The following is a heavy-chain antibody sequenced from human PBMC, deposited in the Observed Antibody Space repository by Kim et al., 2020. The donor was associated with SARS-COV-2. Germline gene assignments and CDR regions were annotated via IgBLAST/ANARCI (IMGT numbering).Heavy chain of an antibody. CDR3: ARDSRYYGMDV. CDR2: T. V-gene: IGHV4-31*02. J-gene: IGHJ6*02. Sequence: TYYNPSLKSRVTISVDTSKNQFSLKLSSVTAADTAVYYCARDSRYYGMDVWGQGTTVTVSS.